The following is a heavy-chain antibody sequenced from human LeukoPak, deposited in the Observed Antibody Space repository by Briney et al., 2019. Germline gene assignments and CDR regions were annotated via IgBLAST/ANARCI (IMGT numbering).Heavy chain of an antibody. D-gene: IGHD3-22*01. CDR3: ARVVYYDSSGYLDY. J-gene: IGHJ4*02. Sequence: ASVKVSCKASGYTFTSYGISWVRQAPGQGLEWMGWISAYNGNTNYAQKLQGRVTMTTDTSTSTAYMELRSLRSDGTAVYYCARVVYYDSSGYLDYWGQGTLVTVPS. V-gene: IGHV1-18*01. CDR1: GYTFTSYG. CDR2: ISAYNGNT.